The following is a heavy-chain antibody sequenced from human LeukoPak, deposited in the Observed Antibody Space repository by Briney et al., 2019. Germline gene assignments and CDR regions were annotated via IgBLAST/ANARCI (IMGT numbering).Heavy chain of an antibody. D-gene: IGHD1-26*01. CDR2: ISGSGAST. V-gene: IGHV3-23*01. Sequence: PGGSLRLSCAASGFTFSSYGLSWVRQAPGKGPEWVSGISGSGASTYYADSVKGRFTISRDNSKNTLYLQMNSLRAEDTAVYYCAKAPYSGSYQDYYYYYMDVWGKGTTVTISS. CDR3: AKAPYSGSYQDYYYYYMDV. CDR1: GFTFSSYG. J-gene: IGHJ6*03.